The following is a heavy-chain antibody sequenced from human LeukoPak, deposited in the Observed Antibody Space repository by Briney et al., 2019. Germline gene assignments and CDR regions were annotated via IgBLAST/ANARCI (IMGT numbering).Heavy chain of an antibody. CDR2: IYHRGSR. J-gene: IGHJ5*02. V-gene: IGHV4-30-4*01. Sequence: PSQTLSLTCTVSGGSISSDHYYWNWIPQPPGKGLEWIGNIYHRGSRFYNPSLKSRLTILVDTSKNQFSLNLSSVTAADTAVYYCAREGGGPWGQGTLVSVFS. CDR1: GGSISSDHYY. D-gene: IGHD3-16*01. CDR3: AREGGGP.